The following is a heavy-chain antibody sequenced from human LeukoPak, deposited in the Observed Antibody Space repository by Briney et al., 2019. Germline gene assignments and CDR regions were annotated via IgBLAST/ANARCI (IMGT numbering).Heavy chain of an antibody. Sequence: PSETLSLTCAVYGGSFSSHYWSWIRQSPGKGLEWIAEINHRGDANYNASVKSRVTISVDTSKNQFSLKLTSLTAADTAVYFCARGPTIGETGYFDSWGQGTLVTVSS. V-gene: IGHV4-34*01. CDR1: GGSFSSHY. J-gene: IGHJ4*03. CDR3: ARGPTIGETGYFDS. CDR2: INHRGDA. D-gene: IGHD4-17*01.